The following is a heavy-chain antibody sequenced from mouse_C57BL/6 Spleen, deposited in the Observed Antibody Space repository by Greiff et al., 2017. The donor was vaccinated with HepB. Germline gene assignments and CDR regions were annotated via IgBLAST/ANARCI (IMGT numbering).Heavy chain of an antibody. Sequence: EVQLVESGPELVKPGASVKISCRASGYTFTDYYMNWVKQSHGKSLEWIGDINPNNGGTSYNQKFKGKATLTVDKSSSTAYMERRSLTSEDSAVYYCARMRRLLRDYAMDYWGQGTSVTVSS. CDR3: ARMRRLLRDYAMDY. CDR2: INPNNGGT. D-gene: IGHD1-1*01. CDR1: GYTFTDYY. V-gene: IGHV1-26*01. J-gene: IGHJ4*01.